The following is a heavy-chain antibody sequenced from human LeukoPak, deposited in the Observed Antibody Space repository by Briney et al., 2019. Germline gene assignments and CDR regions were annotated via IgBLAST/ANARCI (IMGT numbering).Heavy chain of an antibody. Sequence: SVKVSCKASGGTFSSFAISWVRQAPGQGLEWMGGIIPIFGTGNYAQKFQGRVTITADESTSTVYMELSSLRSEDTAVYYCARDSEVRRNLWHYWGQGTLVSVSS. CDR1: GGTFSSFA. CDR2: IIPIFGTG. D-gene: IGHD3-10*01. V-gene: IGHV1-69*13. CDR3: ARDSEVRRNLWHY. J-gene: IGHJ4*02.